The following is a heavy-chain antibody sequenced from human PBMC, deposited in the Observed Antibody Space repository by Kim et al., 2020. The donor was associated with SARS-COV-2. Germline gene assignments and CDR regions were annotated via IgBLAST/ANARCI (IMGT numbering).Heavy chain of an antibody. Sequence: ASVKVSCKASGYTFTSYDINWVRQATGQGLEWMGWMNPNSGNTGYAQKFQGRVTMTRNTSISTAYMELSSLRSEDTAVYYCARVGLYYDFWSGYLTPYYYYYGMDVWGQGTTVTVSS. CDR2: MNPNSGNT. J-gene: IGHJ6*02. CDR3: ARVGLYYDFWSGYLTPYYYYYGMDV. V-gene: IGHV1-8*01. CDR1: GYTFTSYD. D-gene: IGHD3-3*01.